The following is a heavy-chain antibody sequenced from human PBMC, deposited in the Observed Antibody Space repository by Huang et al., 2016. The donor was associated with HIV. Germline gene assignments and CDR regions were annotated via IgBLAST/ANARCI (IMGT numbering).Heavy chain of an antibody. J-gene: IGHJ4*02. CDR3: VRDASAYYPLYYFDF. CDR2: INTNTGNP. CDR1: GYTFRRSA. D-gene: IGHD3-3*01. Sequence: QVQLVQSASELKMPGASVKISCKTSGYTFRRSAMNWVRQAPGKGLEWMGVINTNTGNPTDAPGLAGLFVLSLEPSVNTAYLQISTLKAEDTAVYYCVRDASAYYPLYYFDFWGQGTLVTVSS. V-gene: IGHV7-4-1*02.